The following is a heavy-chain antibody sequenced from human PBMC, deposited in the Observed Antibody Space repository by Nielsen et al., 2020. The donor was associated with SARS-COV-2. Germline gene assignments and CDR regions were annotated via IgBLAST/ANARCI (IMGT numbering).Heavy chain of an antibody. D-gene: IGHD3-3*01. CDR2: IKDDGSAR. J-gene: IGHJ4*02. Sequence: GGSLRLSCVASGFTFSAYWMNWVRQAPGKGLELVANIKDDGSARYYVDSVKGRFTISRDNSNNMLYLQMNSLRADDTAVYYCARGGSYDFWGGADYWGQGTLVTVSS. CDR3: ARGGSYDFWGGADY. CDR1: GFTFSAYW. V-gene: IGHV3-7*01.